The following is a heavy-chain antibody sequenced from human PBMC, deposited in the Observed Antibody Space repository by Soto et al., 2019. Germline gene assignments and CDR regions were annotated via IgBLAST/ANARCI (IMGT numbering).Heavy chain of an antibody. V-gene: IGHV3-23*01. Sequence: GGALRLSCAASGFIFCKNALNWGRQAPGKGVGWVSSISGSSGSTYYADSVKGRFIVSRDNSKNMLYLQMNSLRAEDTAMYYCTTDPEPFIVVVPAATTFDYWGQGTLVTVSS. CDR1: GFIFCKNA. CDR2: ISGSSGST. D-gene: IGHD2-2*01. J-gene: IGHJ4*02. CDR3: TTDPEPFIVVVPAATTFDY.